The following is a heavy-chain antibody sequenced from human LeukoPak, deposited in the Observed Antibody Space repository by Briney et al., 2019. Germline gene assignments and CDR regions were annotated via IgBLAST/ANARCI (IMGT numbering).Heavy chain of an antibody. V-gene: IGHV3-53*01. Sequence: PGGSLRLSCAASGFSVSSNYMSWVRLAPGKGLEWVSVIYTGGPTFYADSVKGRFTISRDNSKNMLYLQMNNLRDEDTAVYYCARTPGITIVRGLDYWGQGTLVTVSS. J-gene: IGHJ4*02. CDR2: IYTGGPT. CDR3: ARTPGITIVRGLDY. CDR1: GFSVSSNY. D-gene: IGHD3-10*01.